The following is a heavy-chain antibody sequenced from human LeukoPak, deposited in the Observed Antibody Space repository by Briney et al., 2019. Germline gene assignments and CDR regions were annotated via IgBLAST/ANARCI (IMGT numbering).Heavy chain of an antibody. J-gene: IGHJ3*02. CDR2: INPSGGST. D-gene: IGHD5-24*01. Sequence: ASVKVSCKASGYTFTSYYMHWVRQAPGQGLEWMGIINPSGGSTSYAQKFQGGVTMTRDTSTSTVYMELSSLRSEDTAVYYCARDNTKPRWLQLGPDAFDIWGQGTMVTVSS. CDR1: GYTFTSYY. V-gene: IGHV1-46*01. CDR3: ARDNTKPRWLQLGPDAFDI.